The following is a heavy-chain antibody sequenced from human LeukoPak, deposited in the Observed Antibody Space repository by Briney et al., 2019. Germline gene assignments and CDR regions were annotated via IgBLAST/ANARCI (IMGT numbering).Heavy chain of an antibody. CDR3: ARTSSSSWPYFDY. Sequence: SETLSLTCTVSGGSISSYYWSWIRQPPGKGPEWIGYIYYSGSTNYNPSLKSRVTISVDTSKNQFSLKLSSVTAADTAVYYCARTSSSSWPYFDYWGQGTLVTVSS. CDR2: IYYSGST. J-gene: IGHJ4*02. V-gene: IGHV4-59*01. CDR1: GGSISSYY. D-gene: IGHD6-13*01.